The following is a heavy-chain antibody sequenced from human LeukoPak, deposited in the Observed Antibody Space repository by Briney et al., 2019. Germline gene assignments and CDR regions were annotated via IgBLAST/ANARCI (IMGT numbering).Heavy chain of an antibody. CDR3: ARATVTTAYFDY. J-gene: IGHJ4*02. D-gene: IGHD4-17*01. CDR1: GYTFTSYY. V-gene: IGHV1-46*01. Sequence: GASVKVSCKASGYTFTSYYMHWVRQAPGQRLEWMGIINPSAGSTSYAQKFQSRVTMTRDTSTSPVYMELSSLRAEETAAYYCARATVTTAYFDYWGQGTLVTVSS. CDR2: INPSAGST.